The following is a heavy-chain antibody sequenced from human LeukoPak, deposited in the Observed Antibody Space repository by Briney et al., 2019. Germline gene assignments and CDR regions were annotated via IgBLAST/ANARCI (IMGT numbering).Heavy chain of an antibody. V-gene: IGHV4-34*01. CDR2: INHSGST. D-gene: IGHD3-10*01. CDR1: GGSFSGYY. CDR3: ARGRSYTRYGSGTYYNVRGFDP. Sequence: PSETLSLSCAVYGGSFSGYYWSWIRQPPGKGLEWIGEINHSGSTNYNPSLKSRVTISLDTSKNQFSLKLSSVTAADTAVYYCARGRSYTRYGSGTYYNVRGFDPWGQGTLVTVSS. J-gene: IGHJ5*02.